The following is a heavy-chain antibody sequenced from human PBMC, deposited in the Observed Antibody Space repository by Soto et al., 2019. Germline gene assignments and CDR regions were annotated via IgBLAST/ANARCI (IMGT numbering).Heavy chain of an antibody. Sequence: ASVKVSCKASGYTFTGYYMHWVRQAPGQGLEWMGWINPNSGGTNYAQKFQGWVTMTRDTSISTAYMELSRLRSDDTAVYYCARANRDCSGGSCYSDYFDYWGQGTLVTVCS. D-gene: IGHD2-15*01. V-gene: IGHV1-2*04. CDR1: GYTFTGYY. CDR2: INPNSGGT. J-gene: IGHJ4*02. CDR3: ARANRDCSGGSCYSDYFDY.